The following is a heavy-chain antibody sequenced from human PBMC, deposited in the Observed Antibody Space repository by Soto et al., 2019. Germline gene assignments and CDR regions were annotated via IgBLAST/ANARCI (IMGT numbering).Heavy chain of an antibody. D-gene: IGHD4-17*01. Sequence: LSLTCTVSGGSISSYYWSWIRQPPGKGLEWIGYIYYSGSTNYNPSLKSRVTISVDTSKNQFSLKLSSVTAADTAVYYCARDRRGYGDHYYYYYGMDVWGQGTTVTVSS. CDR3: ARDRRGYGDHYYYYYGMDV. J-gene: IGHJ6*02. CDR1: GGSISSYY. CDR2: IYYSGST. V-gene: IGHV4-59*01.